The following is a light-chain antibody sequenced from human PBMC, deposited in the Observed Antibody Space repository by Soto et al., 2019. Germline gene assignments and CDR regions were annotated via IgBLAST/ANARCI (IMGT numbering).Light chain of an antibody. V-gene: IGLV1-40*01. CDR1: SSNIGAGYN. CDR2: GNS. J-gene: IGLJ1*01. Sequence: QSALTQPPSVSGAPGQRVTISCTGSSSNIGAGYNVHWFQHLPGTAPKVLIFGNSNRPSGVPDRFSGSKSGTSASLAISGLQAEDEADYYCQSYDKSLNGFVFGNGTKVTVL. CDR3: QSYDKSLNGFV.